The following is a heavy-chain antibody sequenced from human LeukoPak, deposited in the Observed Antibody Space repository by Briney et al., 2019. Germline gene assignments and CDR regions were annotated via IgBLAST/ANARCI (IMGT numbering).Heavy chain of an antibody. CDR3: ARVNYFHAFDI. D-gene: IGHD1-7*01. V-gene: IGHV3-21*04. CDR1: GFTFSSYN. J-gene: IGHJ3*02. Sequence: GGSLRLSCAASGFTFSSYNMNWVRQAPGKGLEWVSCISISSSYIYYADSVKGRFTISRDNAKNSLYLQMNSLRAEDTAVYYCARVNYFHAFDIWGQGTMVTVSS. CDR2: ISISSSYI.